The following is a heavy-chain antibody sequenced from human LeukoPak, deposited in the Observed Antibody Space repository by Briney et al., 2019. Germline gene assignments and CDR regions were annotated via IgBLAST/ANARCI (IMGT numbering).Heavy chain of an antibody. J-gene: IGHJ6*03. D-gene: IGHD1-1*01. CDR3: ARLGIYPIQGYNYNYHYMDV. CDR2: INHSGST. V-gene: IGHV4-34*01. Sequence: SETLSLTCAVYGGSFSGYYWSWIRQPPGKGLEWIGEINHSGSTNYNPSLKSRVTISVDTSKNQFSLKLSSVTAADTAAYYYARLGIYPIQGYNYNYHYMDVWAKGTTVTVSS. CDR1: GGSFSGYY.